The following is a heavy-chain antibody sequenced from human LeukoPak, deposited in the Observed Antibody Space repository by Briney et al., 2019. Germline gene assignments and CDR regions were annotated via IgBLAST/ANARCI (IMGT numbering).Heavy chain of an antibody. CDR2: IYYSGST. J-gene: IGHJ5*02. CDR1: GGSISSYY. V-gene: IGHV4-59*12. Sequence: SETLSLTCTVSGGSISSYYWSRIRQPPGKGLEWIGYIYYSGSTNYNPSLKSRVTMSVDTSKNQFSLKLSSVTAADTAVYYFARVIVGAGFDPWGQGTLVTVSS. CDR3: ARVIVGAGFDP. D-gene: IGHD1-26*01.